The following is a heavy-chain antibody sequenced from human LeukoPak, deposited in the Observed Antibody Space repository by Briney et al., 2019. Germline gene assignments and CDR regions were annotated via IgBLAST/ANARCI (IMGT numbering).Heavy chain of an antibody. J-gene: IGHJ5*02. Sequence: PSETLSLTCAVYGGSFSGYYWSWIRQPPGKGLEWIGEINHSGSTNYNPSLKSRVTISVDTSKNQFSLKLSSVTAADTAVYYCAVKDHRSDPWGQGTLVTVSS. CDR1: GGSFSGYY. V-gene: IGHV4-34*01. CDR2: INHSGST. D-gene: IGHD2-15*01. CDR3: AVKDHRSDP.